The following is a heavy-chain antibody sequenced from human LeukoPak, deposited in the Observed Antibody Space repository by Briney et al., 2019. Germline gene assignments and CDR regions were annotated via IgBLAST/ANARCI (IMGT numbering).Heavy chain of an antibody. D-gene: IGHD3-22*01. CDR1: GYTFTGYY. CDR2: INPNSGGT. J-gene: IGHJ2*01. Sequence: ASVSVSCKASGYTFTGYYMHWVRQAPGQGLEWMGWINPNSGGTNYAQKFQGRVTMTRDTSISTAYMELSRLRSDDTAVYYCARDAYAGSGYYTFYVGYFDLWGRGTLVTVSS. V-gene: IGHV1-2*02. CDR3: ARDAYAGSGYYTFYVGYFDL.